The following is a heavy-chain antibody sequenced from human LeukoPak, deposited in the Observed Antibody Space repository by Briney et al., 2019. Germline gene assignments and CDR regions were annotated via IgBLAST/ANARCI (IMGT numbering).Heavy chain of an antibody. Sequence: PSETLSLTCAVSDDSFSSHYWTWIRQPPGKGLEWIGHISYIGTTNYNPSLKSRVTISIDTSKNQFSLKLSSVTAVDTAVYYCARDLVTVTKGFDIWGQGTMVSVSS. CDR2: ISYIGTT. D-gene: IGHD4-17*01. J-gene: IGHJ3*02. V-gene: IGHV4-59*11. CDR1: DDSFSSHY. CDR3: ARDLVTVTKGFDI.